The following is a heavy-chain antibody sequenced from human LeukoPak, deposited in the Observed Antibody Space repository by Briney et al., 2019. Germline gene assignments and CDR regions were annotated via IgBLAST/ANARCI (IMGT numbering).Heavy chain of an antibody. CDR2: IYHSGNT. J-gene: IGHJ2*01. D-gene: IGHD3-22*01. CDR3: ARQDYYDTGTWYFDP. V-gene: IGHV4-4*02. CDR1: GGSISRSNW. Sequence: SETLSLTCAVSGGSISRSNWWSWVRQPPGKGLEWIGEIYHSGNTKYNPSLKSRVTISMDKSKNQFSLKLSSVTAADTAVYYCARQDYYDTGTWYFDPWGRGTLVTVSS.